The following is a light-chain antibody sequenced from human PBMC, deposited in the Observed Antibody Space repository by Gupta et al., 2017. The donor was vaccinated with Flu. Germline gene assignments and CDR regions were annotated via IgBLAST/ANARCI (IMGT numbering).Light chain of an antibody. CDR2: KSY. CDR1: QSVSSC. V-gene: IGKV1-5*03. J-gene: IGKJ1*01. CDR3: QQCSSYLT. Sequence: DIQMTQSPSTLSASVGDRVTITCRVSQSVSSCLAWYQQKPGKAPKLLIYKSYSLESGVPPRFRGSGSATEFTLTITNLQPDDFATYYCQQCSSYLTFGQGTKVEI.